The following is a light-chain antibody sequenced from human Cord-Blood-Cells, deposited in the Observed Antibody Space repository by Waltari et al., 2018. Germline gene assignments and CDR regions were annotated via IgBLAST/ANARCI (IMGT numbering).Light chain of an antibody. CDR1: QSVVYSSNNKNY. CDR2: AAS. J-gene: IGKJ1*01. Sequence: DIVLTQSPDSLAMSLGELATINCKSSQSVVYSSNNKNYLAWYQQKPGQPPKLLIYAASTLQSGVPYRFSGSGSGTDFTLTISSLQAEDVAVYYCQQYYSTPTWTFGQGTKVEIK. V-gene: IGKV4-1*01. CDR3: QQYYSTPTWT.